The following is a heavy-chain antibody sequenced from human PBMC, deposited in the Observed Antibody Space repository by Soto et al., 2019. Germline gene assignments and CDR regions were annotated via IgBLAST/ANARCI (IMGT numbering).Heavy chain of an antibody. CDR2: IKSKTDGGTT. J-gene: IGHJ5*02. D-gene: IGHD6-19*01. CDR1: GCSISNGDYY. V-gene: IGHV3-15*07. CDR3: TTDPGIAVAASKNRFDP. Sequence: ETLSLTCTVSGCSISNGDYYWNWIRQPPGKGLEWVGRIKSKTDGGTTDYAAPVKGRFTISRDDSKNTLSMPMNSLKTEDTAVYYCTTDPGIAVAASKNRFDPWGKETLVTVS.